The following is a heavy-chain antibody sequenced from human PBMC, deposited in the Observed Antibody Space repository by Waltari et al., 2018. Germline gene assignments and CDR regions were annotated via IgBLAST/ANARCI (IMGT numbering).Heavy chain of an antibody. CDR3: ARARSYYDSSGHGGAFDI. Sequence: QVQLVQSGAEVKKPGASVKVSCKASGYTFTSYDISWVRQAPGQGLEWMGWISAYNGNTNYAQKLQGRVTMTTDTSTSTAYMELRSLRSDDTAVYYCARARSYYDSSGHGGAFDIWGQGTMVTVSS. D-gene: IGHD3-22*01. J-gene: IGHJ3*02. CDR1: GYTFTSYD. V-gene: IGHV1-18*01. CDR2: ISAYNGNT.